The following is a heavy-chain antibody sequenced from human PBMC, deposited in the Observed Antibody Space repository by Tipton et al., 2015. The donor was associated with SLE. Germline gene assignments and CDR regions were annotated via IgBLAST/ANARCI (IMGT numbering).Heavy chain of an antibody. Sequence: TLSLTCTVSGGSISGYYWSWVRQPAGKGLVWIGRVYSSGSTIYNPSIKSRITLSLDTSKNQFYLRVNSVTAADTAVDYCAGGGGSYYDCWGQGTLVTVSS. CDR2: VYSSGST. J-gene: IGHJ4*02. V-gene: IGHV4-4*07. D-gene: IGHD1-26*01. CDR1: GGSISGYY. CDR3: AGGGGSYYDC.